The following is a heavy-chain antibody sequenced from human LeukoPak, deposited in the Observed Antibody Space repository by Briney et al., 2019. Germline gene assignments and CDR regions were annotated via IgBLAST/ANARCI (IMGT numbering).Heavy chain of an antibody. CDR3: ARVYDFWSGHNWFDP. CDR1: GGSISSGDYY. Sequence: SETLSLTCTVSGGSISSGDYYWSWIRQPPGKGLEWIGYIYYSGGTYYNPSLKSRVTISVDTSKNQFSLKLSSVTAADTAVYYCARVYDFWSGHNWFDPWGQGTLVTVSS. V-gene: IGHV4-30-4*01. CDR2: IYYSGGT. J-gene: IGHJ5*02. D-gene: IGHD3-3*01.